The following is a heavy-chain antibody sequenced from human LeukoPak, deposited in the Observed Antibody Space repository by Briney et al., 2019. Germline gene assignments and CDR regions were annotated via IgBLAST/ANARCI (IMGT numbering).Heavy chain of an antibody. J-gene: IGHJ4*02. CDR2: IYSGGST. Sequence: GGSLRLSCAASGFTVSSNYVSWVRQAPGKGLEWVSVIYSGGSTYYADSVKGRFTISRHNSKNTLYLQMNSLRAEDTAVYYCARDGTGRWLQLIFDYWGQGTLVTASS. D-gene: IGHD5-24*01. CDR3: ARDGTGRWLQLIFDY. V-gene: IGHV3-53*04. CDR1: GFTVSSNY.